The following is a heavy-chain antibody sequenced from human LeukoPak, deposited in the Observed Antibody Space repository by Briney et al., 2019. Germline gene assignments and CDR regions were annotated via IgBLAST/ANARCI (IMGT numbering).Heavy chain of an antibody. CDR3: ARAIVVVVAATPVLNWFDP. CDR1: GGTFSSYA. Sequence: SVKVSCKASGGTFSSYAISWVRQAPGQGLEWMGGIIPSFGTANYAQKFQGRVTITADESTSTAYMQLSSLRSEDTAVYYCARAIVVVVAATPVLNWFDPWGQGTLVTVSS. J-gene: IGHJ5*02. D-gene: IGHD2-15*01. CDR2: IIPSFGTA. V-gene: IGHV1-69*13.